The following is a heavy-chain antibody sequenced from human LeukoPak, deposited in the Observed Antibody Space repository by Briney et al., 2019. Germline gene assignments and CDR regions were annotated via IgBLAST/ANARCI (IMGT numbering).Heavy chain of an antibody. Sequence: PGGSLRLSCAASGFTFSSYAMNWVRRAPGKGLEWVSAIRGSGDTSYYADSVKGRLTISRDNSKNTLYLQLNSLSAADTAVYYCAKGVGSSWLRSLGFDSWGQGTLVTVSS. CDR3: AKGVGSSWLRSLGFDS. D-gene: IGHD6-13*01. CDR2: IRGSGDTS. V-gene: IGHV3-23*01. CDR1: GFTFSSYA. J-gene: IGHJ4*02.